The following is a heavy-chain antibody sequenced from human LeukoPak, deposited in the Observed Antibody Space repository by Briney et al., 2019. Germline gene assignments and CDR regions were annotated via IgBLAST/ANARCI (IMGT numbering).Heavy chain of an antibody. D-gene: IGHD1-1*01. CDR3: ARDSNYHPDS. Sequence: PGGSLRLSCAVSGFSVTNNYMSWVRQAPGKGLEWVSVFYVGGATYYADSVKGRFTISRDNGKNTLYLQMNSLRAEDTAVYYCARDSNYHPDSWGQGTLVTVSS. J-gene: IGHJ5*01. CDR1: GFSVTNNY. V-gene: IGHV3-53*01. CDR2: FYVGGAT.